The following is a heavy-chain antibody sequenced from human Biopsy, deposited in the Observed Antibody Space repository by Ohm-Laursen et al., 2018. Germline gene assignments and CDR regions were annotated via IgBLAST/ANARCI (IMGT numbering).Heavy chain of an antibody. CDR1: GGSISGSS. V-gene: IGHV4-59*08. D-gene: IGHD6-19*01. J-gene: IGHJ3*02. Sequence: TLSLTCAVSGGSISGSSWSWIRQAPGKGLEWIGYISYSRDTNYNPSLKSRITISVDTSKNQFSLKLTSVTAADTAVYYCAKHGSGWTGDDAFHIWGQGTMVTVSS. CDR2: ISYSRDT. CDR3: AKHGSGWTGDDAFHI.